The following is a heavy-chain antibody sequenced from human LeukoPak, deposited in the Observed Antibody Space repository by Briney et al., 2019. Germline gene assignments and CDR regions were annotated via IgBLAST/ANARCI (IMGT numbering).Heavy chain of an antibody. Sequence: PGGSLRLSCAASGFTFSSYSMNWVRQAPGKGLEWISYISSTSTNIYYADSVKGRFTISRDNAKNSLYLQMSSLRAEDTAIYYCARGTYASGNSYWGQGTLVTVSS. V-gene: IGHV3-48*01. CDR2: ISSTSTNI. CDR3: ARGTYASGNSY. CDR1: GFTFSSYS. D-gene: IGHD3-10*01. J-gene: IGHJ4*02.